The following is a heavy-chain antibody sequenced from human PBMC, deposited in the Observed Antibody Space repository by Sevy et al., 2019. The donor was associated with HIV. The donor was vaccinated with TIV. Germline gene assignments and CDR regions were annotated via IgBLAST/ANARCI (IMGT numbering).Heavy chain of an antibody. CDR3: AGAKLGGFGELGENLFDP. CDR2: IYYSGST. D-gene: IGHD3-10*01. CDR1: GGSISSGDYY. J-gene: IGHJ5*02. Sequence: SETLSLTCTVSGGSISSGDYYWSWIRQPPGRGLEWIGYIYYSGSTYYNPSLQSRVTISVDTSKNQFSLKLSSVTSADTAVYYCAGAKLGGFGELGENLFDPWGPGTLVTVSS. V-gene: IGHV4-30-4*01.